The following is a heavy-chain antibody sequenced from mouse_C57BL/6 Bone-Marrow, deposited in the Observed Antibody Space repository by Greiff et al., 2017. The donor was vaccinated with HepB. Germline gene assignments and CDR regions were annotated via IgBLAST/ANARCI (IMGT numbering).Heavy chain of an antibody. CDR1: EYEFPSHD. CDR2: INSDGGST. J-gene: IGHJ1*03. D-gene: IGHD1-1*01. CDR3: ARSNYYGSSNWYFDV. Sequence: EVKVVESGGGLVQPGESLKLSCESNEYEFPSHDMSWVRKTPEKRLELVAAINSDGGSTYYPDTMERRFIISRDNTKKTLYLQMSSLRSEDTALYYCARSNYYGSSNWYFDVWGTGTTVTVSS. V-gene: IGHV5-2*01.